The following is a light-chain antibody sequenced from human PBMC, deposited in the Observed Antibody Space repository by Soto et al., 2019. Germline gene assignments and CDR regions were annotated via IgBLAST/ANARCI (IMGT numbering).Light chain of an antibody. CDR1: SSDVGAYNY. Sequence: QSALTQPPSASGSPGQSVTISCTGTSSDVGAYNYVSWYQQHPGKAPKLIIYEVYKRPSGVPDRFSGSIDSSSNSASLTISGLKTEDEADYYCHSYDSTNHWVFGGGTKVTVL. CDR2: EVY. V-gene: IGLV2-8*01. CDR3: HSYDSTNHWV. J-gene: IGLJ3*02.